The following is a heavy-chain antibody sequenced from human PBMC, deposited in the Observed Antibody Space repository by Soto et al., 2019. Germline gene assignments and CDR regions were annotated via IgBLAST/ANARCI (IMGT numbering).Heavy chain of an antibody. CDR2: IYYRGST. CDR3: ARRGSGWYSGYLEY. Sequence: PSETLSLTCTLSGGSISSYYWSWIRQPPGKGLEWIGYIYYRGSTNYNPSLKSRVTISVDTSKNQFSLKLSSVTAADTAVYYCARRGSGWYSGYLEYWGQGTLVTVSS. J-gene: IGHJ4*02. CDR1: GGSISSYY. V-gene: IGHV4-59*01. D-gene: IGHD6-19*01.